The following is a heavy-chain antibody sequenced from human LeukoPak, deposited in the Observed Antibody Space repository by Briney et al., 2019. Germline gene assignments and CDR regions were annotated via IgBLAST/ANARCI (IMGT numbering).Heavy chain of an antibody. Sequence: PSETLSLTCTVSGGSISSYYWSWIRQPPGKGLEWIGDIYYSGSTNYNPSLKSRVTISVDTSKNQFSLKLSSVTAADTAVYYCARQGYYYDSSGYYPGGDYWGQGTLVTVSS. J-gene: IGHJ4*02. V-gene: IGHV4-59*08. CDR1: GGSISSYY. CDR2: IYYSGST. D-gene: IGHD3-22*01. CDR3: ARQGYYYDSSGYYPGGDY.